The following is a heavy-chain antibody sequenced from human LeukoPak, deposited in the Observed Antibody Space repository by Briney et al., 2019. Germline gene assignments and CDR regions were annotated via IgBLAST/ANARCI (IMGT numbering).Heavy chain of an antibody. Sequence: SETLSLTCTVPGGSISPYYWTWIRQPPGKGPEWIGYIYYSGSTNYNPSLTSRVTMSVDTSKNQFSLKLSSVTAADTAVYYCARAPGIMSGNWRFDYWGQGTLVTVSS. CDR3: ARAPGIMSGNWRFDY. J-gene: IGHJ4*02. D-gene: IGHD3-16*01. CDR1: GGSISPYY. CDR2: IYYSGST. V-gene: IGHV4-59*12.